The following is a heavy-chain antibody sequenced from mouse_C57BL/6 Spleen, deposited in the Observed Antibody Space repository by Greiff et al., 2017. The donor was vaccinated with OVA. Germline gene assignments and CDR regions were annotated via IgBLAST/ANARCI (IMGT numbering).Heavy chain of an antibody. CDR1: GYTFTSYW. CDR3: ATGYSNYFDY. V-gene: IGHV1-64*01. J-gene: IGHJ2*01. Sequence: QVHVKQPGAELVKPGASVKLSCKASGYTFTSYWMHWVKQRPGQGLEWIGMIHPNSGSTNYNEKFKSKATLTVDKSSSTAYMQLSSLTSEDSAVYYCATGYSNYFDYWGQGTTLTVSS. CDR2: IHPNSGST. D-gene: IGHD2-5*01.